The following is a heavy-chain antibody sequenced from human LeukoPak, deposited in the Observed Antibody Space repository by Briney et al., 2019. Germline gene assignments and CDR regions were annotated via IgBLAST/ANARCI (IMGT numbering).Heavy chain of an antibody. V-gene: IGHV4-39*02. J-gene: IGHJ3*02. CDR1: GGSISRSRYY. CDR2: INHSGST. Sequence: PSETLSLTCTVSGGSISRSRYYWSWIRQPPGKGLEWIGEINHSGSTNYNASLKSRVTISADTSKNHFSLKVTSVTAADTALYYCARGRWGGNAFDIWGQGTMVTVSS. CDR3: ARGRWGGNAFDI. D-gene: IGHD3-10*01.